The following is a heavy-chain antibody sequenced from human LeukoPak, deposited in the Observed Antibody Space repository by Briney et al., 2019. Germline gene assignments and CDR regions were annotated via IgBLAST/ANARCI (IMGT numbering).Heavy chain of an antibody. D-gene: IGHD1-26*01. J-gene: IGHJ4*02. CDR3: AKSGGSYPYYFDY. CDR1: GFTFSSHA. CDR2: ISGSGDNT. Sequence: GGSLRLSCAASGFTFSSHAVSWVRQAPGKGLEWVSAISGSGDNTYYADSVKGRFTISRDNSKNTLYLQMNSLRAEDTAVYYCAKSGGSYPYYFDYWGQGTLVTVSS. V-gene: IGHV3-23*01.